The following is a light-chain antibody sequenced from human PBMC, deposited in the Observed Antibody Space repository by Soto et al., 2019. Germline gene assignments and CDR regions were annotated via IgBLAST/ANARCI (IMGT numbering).Light chain of an antibody. CDR3: QQYQNWPPIT. CDR2: GAS. J-gene: IGKJ5*01. V-gene: IGKV3-15*01. CDR1: LSISSN. Sequence: EIMMTQSPATLSVSPGERATLSCRASLSISSNLAWYQQKPGQAPRPLIYGASTRATGIPDRFSGSGSGTDFTLTISNLQSEDFAVYHCQQYQNWPPITFGQGTLLGI.